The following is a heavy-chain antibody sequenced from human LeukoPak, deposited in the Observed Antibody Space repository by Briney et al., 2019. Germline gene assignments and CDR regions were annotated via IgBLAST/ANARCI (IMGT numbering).Heavy chain of an antibody. V-gene: IGHV3-23*01. CDR2: IYGSDDKT. D-gene: IGHD2-15*01. Sequence: ETLSLTCAVYGGSFSGYSWSWVRQAPGKGLELVSGIYGSDDKTVYGDAVKGRFTISRDNSKNTLYLQMNSLRADDTAVYYCAKTQGYYDAWGQGALVTVSS. J-gene: IGHJ5*02. CDR3: AKTQGYYDA. CDR1: GGSFSGYS.